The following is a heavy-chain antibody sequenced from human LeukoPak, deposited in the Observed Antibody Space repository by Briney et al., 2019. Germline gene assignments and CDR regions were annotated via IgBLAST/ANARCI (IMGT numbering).Heavy chain of an antibody. D-gene: IGHD4-11*01. CDR2: INSDGSST. J-gene: IGHJ6*02. V-gene: IGHV3-74*01. CDR1: GFTFSSYW. Sequence: GGSLRLSCAASGFTFSSYWMHWVRQAPGKGLVWVSRINSDGSSTSYADSVKGRFTISRDNAKNTLYLQMNSLRAEDTAVYYCARDRNYPYYYYGMDVWGQGTTVTVSS. CDR3: ARDRNYPYYYYGMDV.